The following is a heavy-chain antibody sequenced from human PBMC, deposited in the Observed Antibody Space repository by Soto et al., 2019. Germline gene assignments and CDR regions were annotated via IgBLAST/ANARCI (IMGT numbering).Heavy chain of an antibody. D-gene: IGHD6-13*01. CDR2: ISYDGSNK. J-gene: IGHJ5*02. V-gene: IGHV3-30-3*01. CDR1: GFTFSSYA. Sequence: QVQLVESGGGVVQPGRSLRLSCAASGFTFSSYAMHWVRQAPGKGLEWGAVISYDGSNKYYADSVKGRFTISRDNSKNTLYLQMNSLRAEDTAVYYCARDRRRIAAAGSWFDPWGQGTLVTVSS. CDR3: ARDRRRIAAAGSWFDP.